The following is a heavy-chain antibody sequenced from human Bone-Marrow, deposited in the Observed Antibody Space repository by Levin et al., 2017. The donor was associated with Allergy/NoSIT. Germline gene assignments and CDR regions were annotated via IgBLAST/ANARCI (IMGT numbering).Heavy chain of an antibody. CDR1: GGSVGSGSYY. V-gene: IGHV4-61*01. D-gene: IGHD1-14*01. J-gene: IGHJ4*02. Sequence: PSETLSLTCTVSGGSVGSGSYYWNWIRQFPGKELQWIGYINYSGSTIYNPSLNSRVNISFDTSKSQFFLRLSSVTAADTAVYYCTTDVGGPLGYWGQGTLVTVSS. CDR2: INYSGST. CDR3: TTDVGGPLGY.